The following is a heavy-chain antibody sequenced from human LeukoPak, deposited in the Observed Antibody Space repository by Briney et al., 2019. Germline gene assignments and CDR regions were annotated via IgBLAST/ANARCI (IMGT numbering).Heavy chain of an antibody. D-gene: IGHD3-22*01. Sequence: TGGSLRLSCAASGFTFSGYWMSWVRQAPGKGLEWVANIKQDGSEKYYVDSVKGRFTISRDNAKNLMYLQMNSLRAEDTAVYYCARGSGNYYYWGQGTLVTVSS. V-gene: IGHV3-7*04. CDR1: GFTFSGYW. CDR3: ARGSGNYYY. J-gene: IGHJ4*02. CDR2: IKQDGSEK.